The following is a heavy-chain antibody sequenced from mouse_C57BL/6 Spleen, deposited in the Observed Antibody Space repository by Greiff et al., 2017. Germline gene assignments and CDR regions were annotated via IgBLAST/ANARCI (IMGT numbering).Heavy chain of an antibody. V-gene: IGHV1-26*01. CDR2: INPNNGGT. CDR3: ARKGDYYGSSFSWYFDV. CDR1: GYTFTDYY. J-gene: IGHJ1*03. Sequence: EVQLQQSGPELVKPGASVKISCKASGYTFTDYYMNWVKQSHGKSLEWIGDINPNNGGTSYNQKFKGKATLTVDKSSSTAYMELRSLTSEDSAVYYCARKGDYYGSSFSWYFDVWGTGTTVTVSS. D-gene: IGHD1-1*01.